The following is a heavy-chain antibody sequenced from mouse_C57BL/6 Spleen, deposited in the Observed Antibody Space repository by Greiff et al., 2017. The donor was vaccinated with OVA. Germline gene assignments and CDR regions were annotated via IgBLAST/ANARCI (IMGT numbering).Heavy chain of an antibody. CDR3: ARGAQALFDY. CDR2: IYPGDGDT. CDR1: GYAFSSYW. J-gene: IGHJ2*01. Sequence: VKLMESGAELVKPGASVKISCKASGYAFSSYWMNWVKQRPGKGLEWIGQIYPGDGDTNYNGKFKGKATLTADKSSSTAYMQLSSLTSEDSAVYFCARGAQALFDYWGQGTTLTVSS. V-gene: IGHV1-80*01. D-gene: IGHD3-2*02.